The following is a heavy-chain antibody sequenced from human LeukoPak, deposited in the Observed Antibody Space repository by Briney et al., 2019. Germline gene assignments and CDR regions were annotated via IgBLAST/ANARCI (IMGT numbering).Heavy chain of an antibody. Sequence: GGSLRLSCAASGFTFSSYAMSWVRQAPGKGLEWVSAISGSGGSTYYADSVKGRFTISRDNSKNMLYLQMNSLRAEDTAVYCCAKRPGTLWFGELFYYFDYWGQGTLVTVSS. J-gene: IGHJ4*02. D-gene: IGHD3-10*01. CDR1: GFTFSSYA. CDR3: AKRPGTLWFGELFYYFDY. CDR2: ISGSGGST. V-gene: IGHV3-23*01.